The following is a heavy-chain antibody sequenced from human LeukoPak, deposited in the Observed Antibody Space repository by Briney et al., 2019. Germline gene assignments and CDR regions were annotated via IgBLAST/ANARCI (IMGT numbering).Heavy chain of an antibody. CDR2: ISSSGSTI. CDR3: ARGYCDSTTCSTDY. CDR1: GFTFSSYE. J-gene: IGHJ4*02. D-gene: IGHD2-2*01. Sequence: GGSLRLSCAASGFTFSSYEMNWVRQAPGKGLEWVSYISSSGSTIYYADSVKGRFTISRDNAKNSLYLQMNSLRAEDTAVYYCARGYCDSTTCSTDYWGQGTLVTVSS. V-gene: IGHV3-48*03.